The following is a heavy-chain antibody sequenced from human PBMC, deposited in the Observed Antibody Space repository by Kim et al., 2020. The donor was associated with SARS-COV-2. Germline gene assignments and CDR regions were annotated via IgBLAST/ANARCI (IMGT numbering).Heavy chain of an antibody. V-gene: IGHV5-51*01. CDR2: IYPGDSDT. Sequence: GESLKISCKGSGYSFTSYWIGWVRQMPGKGLEWMGIIYPGDSDTRYSPSFQGQVTISADKSISTAYLQWSSLKASDTAMYYCASLGYDFWSGYYHYWFDPWGQGTLVTVSS. D-gene: IGHD3-3*01. CDR1: GYSFTSYW. J-gene: IGHJ5*02. CDR3: ASLGYDFWSGYYHYWFDP.